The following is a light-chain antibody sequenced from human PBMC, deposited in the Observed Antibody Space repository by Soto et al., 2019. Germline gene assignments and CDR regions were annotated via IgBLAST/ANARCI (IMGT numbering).Light chain of an antibody. V-gene: IGKV3-11*01. Sequence: EIVLTQSPATLSLSPGERATLSCRASQSASSYLAWYQQKPGQAPRLLIYDASNRATGIPARFSGSGSGTDFTLTISSLEPEDFAVYYCQQRSDWPPPTFGGGTKVDIK. J-gene: IGKJ4*01. CDR3: QQRSDWPPPT. CDR1: QSASSY. CDR2: DAS.